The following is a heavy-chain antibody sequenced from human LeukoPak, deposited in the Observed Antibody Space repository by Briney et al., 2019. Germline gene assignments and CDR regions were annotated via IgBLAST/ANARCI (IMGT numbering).Heavy chain of an antibody. J-gene: IGHJ6*02. CDR3: ARDYYGSGPMDV. Sequence: GGSLRLSCAASGFTFSDYYMSWIRQAPGKGLEWVSHISSGSTIYYADSVKGRFTISRDNTKNSLYLQMNSLRAEDTAVYYCARDYYGSGPMDVWGQGTTVTVSS. V-gene: IGHV3-11*01. CDR2: ISSGSTI. CDR1: GFTFSDYY. D-gene: IGHD3-10*01.